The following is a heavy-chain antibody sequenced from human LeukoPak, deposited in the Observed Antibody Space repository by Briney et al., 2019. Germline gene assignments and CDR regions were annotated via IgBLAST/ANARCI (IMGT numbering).Heavy chain of an antibody. J-gene: IGHJ4*02. D-gene: IGHD3-22*01. CDR3: ATSKLNYYDSSGYYEPFDY. CDR2: INPNSGGT. Sequence: ASVKVSCKASGYTFTGYYMHWVRQAPEQGLEWMGWINPNSGGTNYAQKFQGWVTMTRDTSISTAYMELSRLRSDDTAVYYCATSKLNYYDSSGYYEPFDYWGQGTLVTVSS. CDR1: GYTFTGYY. V-gene: IGHV1-2*04.